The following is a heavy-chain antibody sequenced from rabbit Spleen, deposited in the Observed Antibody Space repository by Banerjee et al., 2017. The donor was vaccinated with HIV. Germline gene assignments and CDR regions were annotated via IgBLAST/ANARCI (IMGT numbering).Heavy chain of an antibody. CDR3: ARDGAGGSYFAL. CDR1: GFSFSGNDY. D-gene: IGHD8-1*01. Sequence: QSLEESGGDLVKPGGTLTLTCTASGFSFSGNDYMCWVRQAPGKGLEWIGFIYTGNGKNYYASWAKGRFTISKTSSTTVTLQMTSLTAADTATYFCARDGAGGSYFALWGPGTLVTVS. J-gene: IGHJ4*01. CDR2: IYTGNGKN. V-gene: IGHV1S40*01.